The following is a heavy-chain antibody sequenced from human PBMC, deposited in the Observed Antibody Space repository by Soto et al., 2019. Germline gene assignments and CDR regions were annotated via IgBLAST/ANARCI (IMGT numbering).Heavy chain of an antibody. V-gene: IGHV3-33*01. CDR3: GPDTLDY. CDR1: GFMFSSHG. J-gene: IGHJ4*02. CDR2: IWYDGSNK. Sequence: QVQLVESGGGVAQPGRSLRLSCAASGFMFSSHGMHWIRQAPGKGLEWVAVIWYDGSNKYYADSVKGRFTISRDNSKITLYLQMNSLRLEDTAVYYCGPDTLDYWGQGTVVTVSS.